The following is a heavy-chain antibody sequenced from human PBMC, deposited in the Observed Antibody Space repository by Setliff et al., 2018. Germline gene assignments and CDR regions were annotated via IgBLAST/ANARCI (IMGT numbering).Heavy chain of an antibody. J-gene: IGHJ5*02. V-gene: IGHV4-34*01. CDR3: AGGAFGSRWYVRPWFDP. CDR2: IDQSGST. CDR1: GDSFSGYF. D-gene: IGHD6-13*01. Sequence: SETLSLTCAVYGDSFSGYFWTWIRQPPGKGLEWIGDIDQSGSTNYNPSLKSRLTISVDTSKNQFSLSLSSVTAADTAVYYCAGGAFGSRWYVRPWFDPWGQGALVTVSS.